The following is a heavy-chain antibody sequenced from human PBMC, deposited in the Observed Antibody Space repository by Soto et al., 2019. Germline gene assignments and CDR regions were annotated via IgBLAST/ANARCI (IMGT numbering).Heavy chain of an antibody. Sequence: ETLSLTCAVYGGSFSGYYWSWIRQPPGKGLEWIGEINHSGSTNYNPSLKSRVTISVDTSKNQFSLKLSSVTAADTAVYYCARGGLRGLGGDWFDPWGQGTLVTVSS. CDR2: INHSGST. CDR3: ARGGLRGLGGDWFDP. J-gene: IGHJ5*02. V-gene: IGHV4-34*01. D-gene: IGHD3-10*01. CDR1: GGSFSGYY.